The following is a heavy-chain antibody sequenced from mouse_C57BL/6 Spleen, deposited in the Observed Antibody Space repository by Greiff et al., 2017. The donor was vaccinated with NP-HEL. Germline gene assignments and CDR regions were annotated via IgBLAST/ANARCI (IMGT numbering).Heavy chain of an antibody. J-gene: IGHJ4*01. Sequence: VQLVESGAELARPGASVKMSCKASGYTFTSYTMHWVKQRPGQGLEWIGYINPSSGYTKYNQKFKDKATLTADKSSSTAYMQLSSLTSEDSAVYYCATDGYPYAMDYWGQGTSVTVSS. CDR1: GYTFTSYT. D-gene: IGHD2-3*01. CDR2: INPSSGYT. CDR3: ATDGYPYAMDY. V-gene: IGHV1-4*01.